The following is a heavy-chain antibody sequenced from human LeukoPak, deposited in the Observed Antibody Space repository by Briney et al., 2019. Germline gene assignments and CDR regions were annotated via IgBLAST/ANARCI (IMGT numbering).Heavy chain of an antibody. J-gene: IGHJ4*02. CDR3: ARVVAVAEPALDY. D-gene: IGHD6-19*01. V-gene: IGHV4-34*01. CDR2: INHSGST. CDR1: GGSFSGYY. Sequence: SETLSLTCAVYGGSFSGYYWSWIRQPPGKGLEWIGEINHSGSTNYNPSPKSRVTISVDRSKNQFSLKLSSVTAADTAVYYCARVVAVAEPALDYWGQGTLVTVSS.